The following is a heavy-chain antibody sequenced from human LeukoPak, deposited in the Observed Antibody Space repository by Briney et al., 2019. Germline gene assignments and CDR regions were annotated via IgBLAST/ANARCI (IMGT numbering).Heavy chain of an antibody. CDR3: AKTLSSGWYDF. CDR1: GFTFADYA. Sequence: GGSLRLSCAASGFTFADYAMHWVRQAPGKGLEWVSGISWNSGSIGYADSVKGRFTISRDNAKNSLYLQMNSLRGEDTALYYCAKTLSSGWYDFWGQGTQVTVSS. D-gene: IGHD6-19*01. CDR2: ISWNSGSI. J-gene: IGHJ4*02. V-gene: IGHV3-9*01.